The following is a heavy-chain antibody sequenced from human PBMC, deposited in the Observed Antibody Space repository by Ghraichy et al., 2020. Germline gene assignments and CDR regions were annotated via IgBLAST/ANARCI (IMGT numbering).Heavy chain of an antibody. CDR2: LYSDGSG. Sequence: WGSLRLSCAASGVSVSSNQMAWVRQAPGKGLEWVSILYSDGSGFYADTVRGRFTISRDESKNTLYLQMNSLRVEDTAVYYCARDRRYCGNNCYLYYYYGMDLWGRGTTVTVSS. D-gene: IGHD2-21*01. CDR1: GVSVSSNQ. J-gene: IGHJ6*02. CDR3: ARDRRYCGNNCYLYYYYGMDL. V-gene: IGHV3-53*01.